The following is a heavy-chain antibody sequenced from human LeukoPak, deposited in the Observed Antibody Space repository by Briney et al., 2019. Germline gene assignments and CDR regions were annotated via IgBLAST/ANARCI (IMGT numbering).Heavy chain of an antibody. CDR1: GYSISSGYY. CDR3: ARGVILDY. V-gene: IGHV4-38-2*01. D-gene: IGHD3-16*02. J-gene: IGHJ4*02. CDR2: IYHSGST. Sequence: SETLSLTCAVSGYSISSGYYWGWIRQPPGKGLEWIGSIYHSGSTYYNPSLKSRVTISVDTSKNQFSLKLSSVTAADTVVYYCARGVILDYWGQGTLVTVSS.